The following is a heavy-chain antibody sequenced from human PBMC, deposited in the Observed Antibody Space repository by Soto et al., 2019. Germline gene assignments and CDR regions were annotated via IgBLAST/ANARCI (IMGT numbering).Heavy chain of an antibody. Sequence: EVQLVDSGGGLVQPGRSLRLSCAASGFTFDDYAMHWVRRVPGKGLEWVSSISWSGKITGFADSVKGRFTISRDNAKKSLYLQMTSLRREEPAVYSWTKGGPDAFCGGGRCYLDSWGQGTLVTVSS. D-gene: IGHD2-21*01. V-gene: IGHV3-9*01. CDR2: ISWSGKIT. CDR3: TKGGPDAFCGGGRCYLDS. J-gene: IGHJ4*02. CDR1: GFTFDDYA.